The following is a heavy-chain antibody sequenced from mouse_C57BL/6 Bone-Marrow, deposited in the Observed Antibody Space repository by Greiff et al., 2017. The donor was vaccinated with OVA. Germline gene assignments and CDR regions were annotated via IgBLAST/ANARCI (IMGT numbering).Heavy chain of an antibody. Sequence: QVQLKQSGAELARPGASVKLSCKASGYTFTSYGISWVKQRTGQGLEWIGEIYPRSGNTYYNEKFKGKATLTADKSSSTAYMELRSLTSEDSAVYFCERRVGRDYWGKGTSVTVSS. V-gene: IGHV1-81*01. D-gene: IGHD1-1*01. J-gene: IGHJ4*01. CDR3: ERRVGRDY. CDR2: IYPRSGNT. CDR1: GYTFTSYG.